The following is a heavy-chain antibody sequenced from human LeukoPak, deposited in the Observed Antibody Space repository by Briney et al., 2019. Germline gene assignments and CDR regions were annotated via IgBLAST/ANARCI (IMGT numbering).Heavy chain of an antibody. D-gene: IGHD2-2*02. J-gene: IGHJ3*02. CDR1: GFTFSDYY. CDR2: ISSSGSTI. V-gene: IGHV3-11*01. Sequence: GGSLRLSCAASGFTFSDYYMSWIRQAPGKGLEWVSYISSSGSTIYYADSVKGRFTISRDNAKNSLYLQMNSLRAEDTAVYYCARDRRTPPYCSSTSCYKGDAFDIWGQGTMVTVSS. CDR3: ARDRRTPPYCSSTSCYKGDAFDI.